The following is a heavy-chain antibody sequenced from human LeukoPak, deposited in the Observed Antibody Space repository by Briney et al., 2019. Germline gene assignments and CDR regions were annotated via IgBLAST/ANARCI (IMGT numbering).Heavy chain of an antibody. D-gene: IGHD3-22*01. CDR3: AKALGGVTMIVAPDY. J-gene: IGHJ4*02. Sequence: GGSLRLSCAASGFTFNSYAVSGVPQAPGKRLEGGSAICGSGGGTYYADSVKGRFTISRDNSKDTLYLQMNSLRAEDTAVYYCAKALGGVTMIVAPDYWGQGTLVTVSS. V-gene: IGHV3-23*01. CDR2: ICGSGGGT. CDR1: GFTFNSYA.